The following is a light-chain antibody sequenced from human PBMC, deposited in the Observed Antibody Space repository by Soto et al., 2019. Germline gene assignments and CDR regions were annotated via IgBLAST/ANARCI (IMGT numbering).Light chain of an antibody. CDR1: NSNIGSNH. CDR2: RAN. J-gene: IGLJ2*01. Sequence: QSVLTQPPSASGTPGQRVTISCSGSNSNIGSNHVYWYQQFPGTAPKLLIYRANQRPSGVPDRFSGSKSGTSASLAISWLRSEDEADYYCAAWDDSLSGLVFGGGTQLPS. V-gene: IGLV1-47*01. CDR3: AAWDDSLSGLV.